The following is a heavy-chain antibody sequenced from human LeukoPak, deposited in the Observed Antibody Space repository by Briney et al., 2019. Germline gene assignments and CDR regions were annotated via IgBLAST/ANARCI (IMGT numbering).Heavy chain of an antibody. CDR2: IYFSGTT. D-gene: IGHD3-10*01. Sequence: SETLSLTCTVSGGSISSSSYHWGWIRQPPGQGLEWIGSIYFSGTTFYNPSLKSRVTISVDTSKNQFSLKVSSVTAADTAVYCCARGPFRITMVRGAFDYWGQGTLVTVSS. V-gene: IGHV4-39*01. CDR1: GGSISSSSYH. CDR3: ARGPFRITMVRGAFDY. J-gene: IGHJ4*02.